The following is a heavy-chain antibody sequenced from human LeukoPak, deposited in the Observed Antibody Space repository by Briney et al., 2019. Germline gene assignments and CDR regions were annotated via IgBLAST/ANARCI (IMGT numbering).Heavy chain of an antibody. J-gene: IGHJ5*02. Sequence: SETLSLTCVVSGASISSGGYSWSWIRQPPGKSLEWIGCIYHSGGTHYNPSLKSRVTMSVDMSKNQISLNLNSVTAADTAVYYCARDIWGSSTWGPGTLVTVSS. CDR2: IYHSGGT. CDR1: GASISSGGYS. CDR3: ARDIWGSST. V-gene: IGHV4-30-2*01. D-gene: IGHD3-16*01.